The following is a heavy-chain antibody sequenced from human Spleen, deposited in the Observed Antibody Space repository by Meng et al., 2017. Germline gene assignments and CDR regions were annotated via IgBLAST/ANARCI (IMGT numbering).Heavy chain of an antibody. CDR2: INPNGGYT. Sequence: QVQLVQSGTEVKRPGSSVKVSCQASVYNFIGQSLLGGRQAPGQGLGWIEWINPNGGYTKYAQKFLGRVTVTGDTSTTTVYMELSGLTFDDTAVYYCARLEGGWGQGTLVTVSS. CDR1: VYNFIGQS. D-gene: IGHD1-1*01. J-gene: IGHJ4*02. V-gene: IGHV1-2*02. CDR3: ARLEGG.